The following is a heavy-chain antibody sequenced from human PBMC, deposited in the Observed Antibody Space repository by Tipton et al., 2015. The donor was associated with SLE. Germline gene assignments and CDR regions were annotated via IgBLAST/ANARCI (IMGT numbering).Heavy chain of an antibody. Sequence: TLSLTCTVSGGPISSSSYYWGWIRQPPGRGLEWIGSLYYSGNNYYNPSLKSRVTISVDTSKNQFSLKLSSVTAADTAVYYCARSLRYDSSGFYLYYYYMDVWGKGTTVTVSS. D-gene: IGHD3-22*01. CDR3: ARSLRYDSSGFYLYYYYMDV. CDR2: LYYSGNN. V-gene: IGHV4-39*01. CDR1: GGPISSSSYY. J-gene: IGHJ6*03.